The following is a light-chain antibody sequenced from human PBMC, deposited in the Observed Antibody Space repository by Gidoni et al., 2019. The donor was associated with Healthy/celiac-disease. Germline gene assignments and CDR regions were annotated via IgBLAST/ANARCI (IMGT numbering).Light chain of an antibody. V-gene: IGLV1-44*01. CDR3: AAWDDSLNGVV. CDR2: SNN. CDR1: SSNIGSNT. J-gene: IGLJ2*01. Sequence: PPSASGTPGQRVTISCSGSSSNIGSNTVNWYQQLPGTAPKLLIYSNNQRPSGVPDRFSGSKSGTSASLAISGLQSEDEADYYCAAWDDSLNGVVFGRGTKLTVL.